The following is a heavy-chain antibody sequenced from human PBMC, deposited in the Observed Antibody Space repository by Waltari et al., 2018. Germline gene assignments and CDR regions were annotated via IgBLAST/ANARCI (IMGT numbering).Heavy chain of an antibody. CDR3: ARGGNVVVILAATLDY. D-gene: IGHD2-15*01. CDR1: GFTFHPFA. J-gene: IGHJ4*02. CDR2: ISFDGAKI. V-gene: IGHV3-30-3*01. Sequence: QVQLVESGGGVVQPGRSLRLSFAASGFTFHPFAMHWVRQAPGKGLEWVALISFDGAKIYYTDSVRGRFTISRDNSKNTLYLQMESLKPEDTGVYYCARGGNVVVILAATLDYWGQGALVTVSS.